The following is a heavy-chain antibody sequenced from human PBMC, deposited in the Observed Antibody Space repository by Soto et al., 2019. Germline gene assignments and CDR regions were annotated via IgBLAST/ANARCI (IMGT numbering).Heavy chain of an antibody. Sequence: PGESLLLSCASSGFPFSSYAMSWVRPAPGKGLEWVSAISGSGGSTYYADSVKGRFTISRDNSKNTLYLQMNSLRAEDTAVYYCAKVRKIQLWLPRWFDPWGQGTLVTV. CDR1: GFPFSSYA. D-gene: IGHD5-18*01. CDR3: AKVRKIQLWLPRWFDP. CDR2: ISGSGGST. J-gene: IGHJ5*02. V-gene: IGHV3-23*01.